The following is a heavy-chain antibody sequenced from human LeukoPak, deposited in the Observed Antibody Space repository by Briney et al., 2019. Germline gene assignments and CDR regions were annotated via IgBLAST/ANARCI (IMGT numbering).Heavy chain of an antibody. V-gene: IGHV4-38-2*02. J-gene: IGHJ6*03. CDR1: GYSISSGYY. D-gene: IGHD3-3*01. CDR3: AREAPYYDFWSGQAGYYYYYMDV. CDR2: IYHSGST. Sequence: SETLSLTCTVSGYSISSGYYWGWIRQPPGKGLEWIGSIYHSGSTYYNPSLKSRVTISVDTSKNQFSLKLSSVTAADTAVYYCAREAPYYDFWSGQAGYYYYYMDVWGKGTTVTVSS.